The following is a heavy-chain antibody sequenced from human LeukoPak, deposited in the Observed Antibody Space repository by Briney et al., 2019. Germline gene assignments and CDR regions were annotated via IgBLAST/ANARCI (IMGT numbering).Heavy chain of an antibody. V-gene: IGHV3-72*01. CDR1: GFTFSDLY. D-gene: IGHD1-7*01. Sequence: GGSLRLSCAASGFTFSDLYMGWVRQAPGKGLEWVGRITHKPHGYTTKYAASLEGRFTVSRDDSQNSLYLQINSLKTEDTAIYYCTRENYEKLDSWGQGTLVTVSS. J-gene: IGHJ4*02. CDR2: ITHKPHGYTT. CDR3: TRENYEKLDS.